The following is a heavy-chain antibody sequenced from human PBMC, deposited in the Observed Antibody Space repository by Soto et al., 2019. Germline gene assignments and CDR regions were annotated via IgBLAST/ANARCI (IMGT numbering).Heavy chain of an antibody. D-gene: IGHD3-22*01. J-gene: IGHJ4*02. V-gene: IGHV3-23*01. CDR2: ISGSGGST. CDR3: AKDHDSSGYYYEGFDY. Sequence: GGSLRLSCAASGFTFSSYAMSWVRQAPGKGLEWVSAISGSGGSTYYADSVKGRFTISRDNSKNTLYLQMNSLRAEDTAVCYCAKDHDSSGYYYEGFDYWGQGTLVTVSS. CDR1: GFTFSSYA.